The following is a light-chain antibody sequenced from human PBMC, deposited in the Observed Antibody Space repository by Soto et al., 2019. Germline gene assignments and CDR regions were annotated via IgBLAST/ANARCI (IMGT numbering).Light chain of an antibody. J-gene: IGKJ3*01. V-gene: IGKV1-5*01. Sequence: IQMTQSPSTLSASVGDRVTITCRASQSISSWLAWYQQKPGKAPKLLIYDASSLESGVPSRFSGSGSGTEFTLSISSLQPDAFATYYCQQYNSPFTFGPGTKVDIK. CDR2: DAS. CDR1: QSISSW. CDR3: QQYNSPFT.